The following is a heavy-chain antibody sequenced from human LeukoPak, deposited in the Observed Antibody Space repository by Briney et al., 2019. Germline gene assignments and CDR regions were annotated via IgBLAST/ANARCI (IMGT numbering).Heavy chain of an antibody. D-gene: IGHD3-22*01. CDR3: ARGPYSYDSSGAFDI. Sequence: SETLSLTCSVSGGSISSSNYYWGWIRQPPGKGLEWIGSISYSGNTYYNPSLKSRVIRSADTSKNHLSLKLSSVTAADTAVYFCARGPYSYDSSGAFDIWGQGTMVTVSS. CDR1: GGSISSSNYY. J-gene: IGHJ3*02. CDR2: ISYSGNT. V-gene: IGHV4-39*02.